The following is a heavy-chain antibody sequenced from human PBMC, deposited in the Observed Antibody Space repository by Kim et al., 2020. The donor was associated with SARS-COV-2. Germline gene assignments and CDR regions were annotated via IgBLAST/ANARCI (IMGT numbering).Heavy chain of an antibody. Sequence: GGSLRLSCAASGFTFSSKYMSWVRQAPGKGLEWVSVLSTDGTTYYADSVKGRFSIFRDNYKNTLYLQMNSLIAEDTAVYYCTTDGGLCSGTYY. V-gene: IGHV3-66*01. CDR3: TTDGGLCSGTYY. CDR2: LSTDGTT. CDR1: GFTFSSKY. J-gene: IGHJ6*01. D-gene: IGHD2-15*01.